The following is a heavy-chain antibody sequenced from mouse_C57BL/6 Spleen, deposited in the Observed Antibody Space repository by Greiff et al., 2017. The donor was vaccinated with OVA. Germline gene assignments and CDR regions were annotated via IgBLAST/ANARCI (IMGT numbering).Heavy chain of an antibody. J-gene: IGHJ3*01. V-gene: IGHV5-17*01. CDR3: ARGDGSSYSAWFAY. Sequence: EVQRVESGGGLVKPGGSLKLSCAASGFTFSDYGMHWVRQAPEKGLEWVAYISSGSSTIYYADTVKGRFTISRDNAKNTLFLQMTSRRSEDTAMYYGARGDGSSYSAWFAYWGQGTLVTVSA. CDR2: ISSGSSTI. CDR1: GFTFSDYG. D-gene: IGHD1-1*01.